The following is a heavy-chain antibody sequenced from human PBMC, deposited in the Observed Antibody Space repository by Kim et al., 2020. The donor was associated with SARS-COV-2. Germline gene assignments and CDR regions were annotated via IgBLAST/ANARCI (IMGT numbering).Heavy chain of an antibody. CDR3: ARGFGPLGYYYGMDV. D-gene: IGHD3-10*01. Sequence: GGSLRLSCAASGFTFSSYWIHWVRQAPGKGLLWVSRINTDGSSTSYADSVKGRFTISRDNAKNTLYLQMNSLRAEDTAVYYCARGFGPLGYYYGMDVWGQGTTVTVSS. CDR1: GFTFSSYW. V-gene: IGHV3-74*01. CDR2: INTDGSST. J-gene: IGHJ6*02.